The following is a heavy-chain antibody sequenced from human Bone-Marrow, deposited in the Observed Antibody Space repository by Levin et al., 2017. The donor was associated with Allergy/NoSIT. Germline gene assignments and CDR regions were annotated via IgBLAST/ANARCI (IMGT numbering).Heavy chain of an antibody. CDR3: ARGKDYGMDV. J-gene: IGHJ6*02. CDR2: INPDGSDT. CDR1: TTSG. V-gene: IGHV3-74*01. Sequence: PGGSLRLSCAASTTSGVHWVRQAPGKGLLWVSFINPDGSDTNYADSVKGRFTISRDNAKNTVFLHMNSLRVEDTAVYYWARGKDYGMDVWGQGTTVTVSS.